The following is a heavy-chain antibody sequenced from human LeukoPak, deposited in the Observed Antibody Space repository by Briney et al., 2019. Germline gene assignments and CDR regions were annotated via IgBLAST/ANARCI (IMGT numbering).Heavy chain of an antibody. CDR3: ARPGTTVTNPDWYFDL. CDR1: GYSFTSYW. V-gene: IGHV5-51*01. J-gene: IGHJ2*01. Sequence: GESLKISCKGSGYSFTSYWIGWVRQMPGKGLEWMGIIYPGDSDTRYSPSFQGQVTISADKSISTAYLQWSSLKASDTAMYYCARPGTTVTNPDWYFDLWGRGTLVTVSS. CDR2: IYPGDSDT. D-gene: IGHD4-17*01.